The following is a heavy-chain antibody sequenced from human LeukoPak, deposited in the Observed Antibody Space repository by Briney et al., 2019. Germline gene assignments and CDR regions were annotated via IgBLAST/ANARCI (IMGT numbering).Heavy chain of an antibody. J-gene: IGHJ5*02. Sequence: GGSLRLSCVASEFTFSKYWMHWVRQARGKGLVSVSRINNDGSRTTYADSVKGRFTISRDNAKSTVYLQMNNLRDEDTAVYYCVRETDCTGGSCYLSRWLDPWGQGTLVTVSS. CDR1: EFTFSKYW. CDR3: VRETDCTGGSCYLSRWLDP. D-gene: IGHD2-15*01. V-gene: IGHV3-74*01. CDR2: INNDGSRT.